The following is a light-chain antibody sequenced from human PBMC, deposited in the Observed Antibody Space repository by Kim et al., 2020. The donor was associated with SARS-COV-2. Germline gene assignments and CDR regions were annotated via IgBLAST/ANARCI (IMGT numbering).Light chain of an antibody. Sequence: QSITSSYTGTRSDVGGYNYVSWYQQHPSKAPKLMMYDVSNRPSGVSNRFSGSKSGNTASLTISGLQAEDEADYYCSSYTSSSTLHVFGTGTKVTVL. CDR3: SSYTSSSTLHV. J-gene: IGLJ1*01. CDR2: DVS. V-gene: IGLV2-14*03. CDR1: RSDVGGYNY.